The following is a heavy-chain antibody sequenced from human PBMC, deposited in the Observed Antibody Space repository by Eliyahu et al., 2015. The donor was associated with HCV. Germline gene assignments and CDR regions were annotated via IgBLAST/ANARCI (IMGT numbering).Heavy chain of an antibody. CDR2: IKQDGSEK. V-gene: IGHV3-7*01. Sequence: EVQLVESGGGLVQPGGSLRLSCAASGFTFSSYWMSWVRQAPGKGLEWVANIKQDGSEKYYVDSVKGRFTISRDNAKNSLYLQMNSLRAEDTAVYYCARPTRYYYDSSGHYYFDYWGQGTLVTVSS. CDR3: ARPTRYYYDSSGHYYFDY. CDR1: GFTFSSYW. D-gene: IGHD3-22*01. J-gene: IGHJ4*02.